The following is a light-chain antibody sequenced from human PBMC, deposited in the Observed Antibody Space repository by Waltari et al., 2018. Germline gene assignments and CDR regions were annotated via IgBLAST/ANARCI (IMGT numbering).Light chain of an antibody. Sequence: DIQMTQSPSTLSPSVGDRVTITCRASQSIAIWLAWYQQKPGKAPNLQVYEASNLGSGVPSRFSGSGSGTQFTLTISSLQPDDFATYYCQQYKTYPWTFGQGTKVEIK. J-gene: IGKJ1*01. CDR3: QQYKTYPWT. CDR1: QSIAIW. V-gene: IGKV1-5*03. CDR2: EAS.